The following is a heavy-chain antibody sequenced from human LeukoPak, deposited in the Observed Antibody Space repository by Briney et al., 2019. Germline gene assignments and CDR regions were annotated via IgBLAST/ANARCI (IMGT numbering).Heavy chain of an antibody. CDR3: ATDYYYDSSGSYYTVDY. V-gene: IGHV1-46*04. D-gene: IGHD3-22*01. CDR1: GYTFMIYY. J-gene: IGHJ4*02. CDR2: INPSGGST. Sequence: ASVKVSCKASGYTFMIYYMHWVRQAPGQGLEWMGIINPSGGSTTYAQKLQDRVIMTRDTSTSTVYMELSSLRSEDTAVYYCATDYYYDSSGSYYTVDYWGQGTLVTVSS.